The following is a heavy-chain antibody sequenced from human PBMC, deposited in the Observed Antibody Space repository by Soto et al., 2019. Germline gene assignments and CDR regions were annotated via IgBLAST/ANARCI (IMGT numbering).Heavy chain of an antibody. D-gene: IGHD3-3*01. Sequence: PSETLSLTCTVSGGSISSGGYYWSWIRQHPGKGLEWIGYIYYSGSTYYNPSLKSRVTISVDTSKNQFSLKLSSVTAADTAVYYCARGITIFGVVFPTRFDYWGQGTLVTVSS. CDR2: IYYSGST. J-gene: IGHJ4*02. CDR1: GGSISSGGYY. CDR3: ARGITIFGVVFPTRFDY. V-gene: IGHV4-31*03.